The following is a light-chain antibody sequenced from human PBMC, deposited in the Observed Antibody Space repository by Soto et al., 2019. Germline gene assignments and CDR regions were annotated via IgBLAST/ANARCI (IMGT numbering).Light chain of an antibody. CDR1: NIGSKG. V-gene: IGLV3-21*01. J-gene: IGLJ2*01. CDR2: SDT. Sequence: SYELTQPPSVSVAPGETARISCGGNNIGSKGVHWYQQKPGQAPVLVIYSDTDLPPVIPERFSGSNSANMATLTISRVEAGVEADYYCQVWDRVSAHVFFGGGTKLPVL. CDR3: QVWDRVSAHVF.